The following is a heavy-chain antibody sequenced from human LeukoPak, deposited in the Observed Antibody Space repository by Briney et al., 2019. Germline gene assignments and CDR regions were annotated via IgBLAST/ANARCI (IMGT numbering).Heavy chain of an antibody. Sequence: PSETLSLTCTVSGGSISSYYWSWIQQPPGKGLEWIGYIYYSGSTNYNPSLKSRVTISVDTSKNQFSLKLSSVTAADTAVYYCARGDGALGVDWGQGTLVTVSS. J-gene: IGHJ4*02. CDR2: IYYSGST. D-gene: IGHD5-24*01. V-gene: IGHV4-59*08. CDR3: ARGDGALGVD. CDR1: GGSISSYY.